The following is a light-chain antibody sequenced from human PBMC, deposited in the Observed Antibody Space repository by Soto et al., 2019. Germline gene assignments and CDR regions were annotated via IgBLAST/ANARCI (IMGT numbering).Light chain of an antibody. V-gene: IGKV3-15*01. CDR2: GAS. CDR1: QSVGSN. Sequence: EIVMTQSPAALAVSPGERATLSCRASQSVGSNLAWYQQKPGQAPRLLIYGASVRTAGIPARVSGSGSGTEFTLTISSLQSEDFAVYYCQQYHSWPPLTFGGGSKVEIK. J-gene: IGKJ4*01. CDR3: QQYHSWPPLT.